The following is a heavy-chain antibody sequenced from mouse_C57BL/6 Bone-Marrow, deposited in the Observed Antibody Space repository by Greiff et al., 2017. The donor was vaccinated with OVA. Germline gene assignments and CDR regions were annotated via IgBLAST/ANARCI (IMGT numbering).Heavy chain of an antibody. D-gene: IGHD1-1*01. J-gene: IGHJ2*01. CDR1: GYTFTSYW. V-gene: IGHV1-64*01. CDR2: IHPNSGST. CDR3: ARNYGSSNYYFDY. Sequence: VQLQQPGAELVKPGASVKLSCKASGYTFTSYWMHWVKQRPGQGLEWIGMIHPNSGSTNYNEKFKSKATLTVDKSSSTAYMQLSSLTSEDSAVYYCARNYGSSNYYFDYWGQGTTLTVSS.